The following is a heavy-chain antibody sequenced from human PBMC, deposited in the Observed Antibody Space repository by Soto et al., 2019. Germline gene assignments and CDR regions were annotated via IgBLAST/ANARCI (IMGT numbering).Heavy chain of an antibody. CDR3: ARAIGGGYCSSTGCYGMDV. J-gene: IGHJ6*02. D-gene: IGHD2-2*01. CDR1: GGTFSSYA. Sequence: SVKVSCKASGGTFSSYAISWVRQAPGEGLEWMGGIIPIFGTANYAQKFQGRVTITADEYTSTAYMELSSLRSEDTSVYYCARAIGGGYCSSTGCYGMDVWGQGTTVTVSS. CDR2: IIPIFGTA. V-gene: IGHV1-69*13.